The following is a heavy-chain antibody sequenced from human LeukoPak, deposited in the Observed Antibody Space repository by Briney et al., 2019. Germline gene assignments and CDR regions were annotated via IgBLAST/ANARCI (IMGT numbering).Heavy chain of an antibody. Sequence: GGSLRLSCAASGFTFYDYGMSWVRQAPGKGLEWVSGINWNGGSTGYADSVKGRFTISRDNAKNSLYLQMNSLRAEDTALYYCARVVPLSRYFDWLYIGAFDYWGQGTLVTVSS. CDR1: GFTFYDYG. CDR3: ARVVPLSRYFDWLYIGAFDY. CDR2: INWNGGST. V-gene: IGHV3-20*04. J-gene: IGHJ4*02. D-gene: IGHD3-9*01.